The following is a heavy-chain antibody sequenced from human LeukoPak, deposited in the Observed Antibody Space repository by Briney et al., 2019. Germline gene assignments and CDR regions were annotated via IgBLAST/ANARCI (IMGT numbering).Heavy chain of an antibody. CDR1: GGTFSSYA. Sequence: SVKVSCKASGGTFSSYAISWVRQAPGQGLEWMGGIIPIFGTANYAQKFQGRVTITADESASTAYMGLSSLRSEDTAVYYCARGSAVPTRESYFDYWGQGTLVTVSS. CDR3: ARGSAVPTRESYFDY. V-gene: IGHV1-69*13. D-gene: IGHD2-2*01. J-gene: IGHJ4*02. CDR2: IIPIFGTA.